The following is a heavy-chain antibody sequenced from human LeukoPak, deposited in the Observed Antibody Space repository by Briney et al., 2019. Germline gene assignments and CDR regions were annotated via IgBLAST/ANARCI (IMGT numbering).Heavy chain of an antibody. CDR3: ATDASGYDFVY. V-gene: IGHV1-24*01. Sequence: GASVKVSCKVSGYTLTELSMHWVRQAPGKGLEWMGGFDPEDGETIYAQKFQGRVTMTEGTSTDTAYMELSSLRSEDTAVYYCATDASGYDFVYWGQGTLVTVSS. CDR2: FDPEDGET. D-gene: IGHD5-12*01. CDR1: GYTLTELS. J-gene: IGHJ4*02.